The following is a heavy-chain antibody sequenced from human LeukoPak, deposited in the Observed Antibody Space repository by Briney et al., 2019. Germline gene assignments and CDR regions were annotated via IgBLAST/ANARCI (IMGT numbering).Heavy chain of an antibody. J-gene: IGHJ5*02. Sequence: GGSLRLSCAASGFTFSSYSMNWVRQAPGKGLEWVSSISSSSSYIYYADSVKGRFTISRDNSKNSLYLQMNSLRAEDTAVYYCARDFPRYLWLGELGWFDPWGQGTLVTVSS. CDR3: ARDFPRYLWLGELGWFDP. V-gene: IGHV3-21*01. CDR2: ISSSSSYI. CDR1: GFTFSSYS. D-gene: IGHD3-10*01.